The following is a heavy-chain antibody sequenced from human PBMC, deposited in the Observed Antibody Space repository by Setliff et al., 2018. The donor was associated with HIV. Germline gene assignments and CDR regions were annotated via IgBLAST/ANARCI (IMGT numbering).Heavy chain of an antibody. CDR2: ISTKADGETT. D-gene: IGHD1-26*01. J-gene: IGHJ4*02. V-gene: IGHV3-15*07. CDR1: GVVFSYAW. Sequence: PGGSLRLSCAASGVVFSYAWMNWVRQAPGKGLEWVGRISTKADGETTDYATPVKGRFTISRDDSKNTLYLQMNSLKTEDTAVYYCTTDLGGSYHGWNYWGQGTLVTVSS. CDR3: TTDLGGSYHGWNY.